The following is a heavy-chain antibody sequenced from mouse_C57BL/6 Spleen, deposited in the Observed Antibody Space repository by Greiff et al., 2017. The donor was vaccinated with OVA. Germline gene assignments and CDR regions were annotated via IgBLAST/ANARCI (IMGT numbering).Heavy chain of an antibody. V-gene: IGHV5-16*01. CDR2: INYDGSST. J-gene: IGHJ1*03. Sequence: EVKVVESEGGLVQPGSSMKLSCTASGFTFSDYYMAWVRQVPEKGLEWVANINYDGSSTYYLDSLKSRFIISRDNAKNILYLQMSSLKSEDTATYYCARDHYTRYFDVWGTGTTVTVSS. D-gene: IGHD2-12*01. CDR1: GFTFSDYY. CDR3: ARDHYTRYFDV.